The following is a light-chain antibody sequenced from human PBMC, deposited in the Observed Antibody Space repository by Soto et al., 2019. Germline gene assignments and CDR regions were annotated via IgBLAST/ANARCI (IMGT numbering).Light chain of an antibody. Sequence: EIVMTQSPATLSVSPGERATLSCRASQSISSNLVWYQQKPGQAPRLLIYGASTRATGIPARFSGSGSGTEFTLTISSLQSEDFAVYYCQQYNTWPPLITFGQGTRLEIK. CDR1: QSISSN. CDR3: QQYNTWPPLIT. CDR2: GAS. J-gene: IGKJ5*01. V-gene: IGKV3-15*01.